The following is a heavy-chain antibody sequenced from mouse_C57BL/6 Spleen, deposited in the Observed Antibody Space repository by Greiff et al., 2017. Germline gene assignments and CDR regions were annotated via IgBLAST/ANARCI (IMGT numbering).Heavy chain of an antibody. J-gene: IGHJ1*03. Sequence: QVQLQQPGAELVKPGASVKLSCKASGYTFTSYWMHWVKQRPGQGLEWIGMIHPNSGSTNYNAKFKSKATLTVDKSSSTAYMQLSSLTSEDSAVYYCARFDYDWYFDVWGTGTTVTVSS. V-gene: IGHV1-64*01. CDR1: GYTFTSYW. D-gene: IGHD2-4*01. CDR3: ARFDYDWYFDV. CDR2: IHPNSGST.